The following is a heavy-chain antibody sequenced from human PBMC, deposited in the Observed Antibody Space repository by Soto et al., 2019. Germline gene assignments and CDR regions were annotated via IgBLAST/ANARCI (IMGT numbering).Heavy chain of an antibody. V-gene: IGHV4-34*01. J-gene: IGHJ5*02. CDR2: INHSGST. Sequence: SETLSLTCAVYGGSFSGYYWTWIRQPPGTGLEWIGEINHSGSTNYNPSLKSRVTMSVDTSNNQFSLKLSSVTAADTAVYYCARQASGYYYGWFDPWGQGTLVTGSS. D-gene: IGHD3-22*01. CDR3: ARQASGYYYGWFDP. CDR1: GGSFSGYY.